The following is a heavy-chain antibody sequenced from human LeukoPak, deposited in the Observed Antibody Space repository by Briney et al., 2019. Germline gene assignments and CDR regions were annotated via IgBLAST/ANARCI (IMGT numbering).Heavy chain of an antibody. Sequence: GGSLRLSCAPSGFTFSNAWMSWVRQAPGKGLEWVGRIKSKTDGGTTDYAAPVKGRFTISRDDSKNTLYLQMNSLKTEDTTVYYCTTFPIAVAGTFDYWGQGTLVTVSS. CDR1: GFTFSNAW. CDR2: IKSKTDGGTT. V-gene: IGHV3-15*01. D-gene: IGHD6-19*01. CDR3: TTFPIAVAGTFDY. J-gene: IGHJ4*02.